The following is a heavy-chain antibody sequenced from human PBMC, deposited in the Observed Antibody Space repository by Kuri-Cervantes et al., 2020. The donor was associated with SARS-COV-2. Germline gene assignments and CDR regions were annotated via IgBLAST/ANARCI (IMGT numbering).Heavy chain of an antibody. CDR2: IYYSGST. CDR3: ARVYSGFDY. Sequence: SETLSLTCTVSGGSISSYYWSWIRQPPGKGLEWIGYIYYSGSTNCNPSLKSRVTISVDTSKNQFSLKLSSVTAADTAVYYCARVYSGFDYWGQGTLVTVSS. V-gene: IGHV4-59*08. CDR1: GGSISSYY. J-gene: IGHJ4*02. D-gene: IGHD1-26*01.